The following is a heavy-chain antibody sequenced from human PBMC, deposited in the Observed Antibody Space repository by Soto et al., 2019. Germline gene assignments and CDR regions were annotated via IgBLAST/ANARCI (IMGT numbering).Heavy chain of an antibody. D-gene: IGHD6-13*01. J-gene: IGHJ1*01. V-gene: IGHV4-39*01. CDR3: ARPRYSSSWYWYFQN. CDR2: IYYSGST. Sequence: ALVTLSVRCTVSGGSIVSSGYYWGWIRQPPGKGLEWIGSIYYSGSTYYNPSLKSRVTISVDTSKNQFSLKLSSVTAADTAVYYCARPRYSSSWYWYFQNWGQGTLVTVSS. CDR1: GGSIVSSGYY.